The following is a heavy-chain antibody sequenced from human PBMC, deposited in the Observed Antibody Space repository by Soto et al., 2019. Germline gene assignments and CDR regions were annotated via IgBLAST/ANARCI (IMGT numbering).Heavy chain of an antibody. CDR2: IKSKTADGTT. J-gene: IGHJ5*02. Sequence: GGSLRLSCAASGFTFSNAWMSWVRQAPGKGLEWVGRIKSKTADGTTDYAAPVKGRFTISRDESKNTLYLQMNSLKTEDTAAYYCTTDKMITFGGVIVTNWFDPWGQGTLVTVPQ. CDR1: GFTFSNAW. CDR3: TTDKMITFGGVIVTNWFDP. V-gene: IGHV3-15*01. D-gene: IGHD3-16*02.